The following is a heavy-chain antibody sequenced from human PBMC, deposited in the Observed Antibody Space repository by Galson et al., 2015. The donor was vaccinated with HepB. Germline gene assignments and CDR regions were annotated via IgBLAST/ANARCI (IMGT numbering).Heavy chain of an antibody. CDR2: ISYDGSNK. J-gene: IGHJ6*02. D-gene: IGHD3-3*01. Sequence: SLRLSCAASGFTFSSYGMHWVRQAPGKGLEWVAVISYDGSNKYYADSVKGRFTISRDNSKNTLYLQMNSLRAEDTAVYYCANAPFTIFGVVISPPDYYYYYGMDFWGQGTTVTVSS. V-gene: IGHV3-30*18. CDR3: ANAPFTIFGVVISPPDYYYYYGMDF. CDR1: GFTFSSYG.